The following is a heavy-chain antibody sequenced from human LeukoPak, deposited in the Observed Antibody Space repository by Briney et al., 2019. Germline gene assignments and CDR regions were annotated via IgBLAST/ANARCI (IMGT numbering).Heavy chain of an antibody. J-gene: IGHJ4*02. Sequence: PGGSLRLSCAASGFTFSSYWMNWVRQAPGKGLEWVANIKQDGSEKYYVDSVKGRFTISRDNAKHSLYLQMNSLRAEDTAVYYCAREIGALYFDYWGQGTLVTVSS. V-gene: IGHV3-7*01. CDR3: AREIGALYFDY. D-gene: IGHD4-17*01. CDR2: IKQDGSEK. CDR1: GFTFSSYW.